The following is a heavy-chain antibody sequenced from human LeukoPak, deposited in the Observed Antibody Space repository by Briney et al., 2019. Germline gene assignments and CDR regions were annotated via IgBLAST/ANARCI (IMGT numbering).Heavy chain of an antibody. J-gene: IGHJ4*02. CDR2: IYHSDST. CDR1: GGSISSSDW. CDR3: ARAKKGYFDRSGYSPY. V-gene: IGHV4-4*02. Sequence: PSETLSLTCAVSGGSISSSDWWNWVPQPPGKGLELIGEIYHSDSTNYNPSLKSRVTISVDKSKNQFSLKMSTVTAEDTAVYYFARAKKGYFDRSGYSPYWGQGTLVTVSS. D-gene: IGHD3-22*01.